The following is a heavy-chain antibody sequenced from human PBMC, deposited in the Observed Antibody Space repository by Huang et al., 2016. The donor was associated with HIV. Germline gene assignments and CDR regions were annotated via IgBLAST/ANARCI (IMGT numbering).Heavy chain of an antibody. CDR1: EYTLTELS. V-gene: IGHV1-24*01. CDR3: ATGFDVFFDF. CDR2: FDPEIGGT. Sequence: QVQLVQSRAEVKKPGASVKVSCKVSEYTLTELSIPWVRQPPGKGLEWMGGFDPEIGGTIYAQKFQGRVTMTEDTSTETAFMELSGLRPEDTAVYYCATGFDVFFDFWGQGTLVTVSS. D-gene: IGHD3-9*01. J-gene: IGHJ4*02.